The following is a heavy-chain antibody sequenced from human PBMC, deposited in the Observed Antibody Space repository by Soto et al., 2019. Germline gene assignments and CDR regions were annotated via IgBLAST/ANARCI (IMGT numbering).Heavy chain of an antibody. CDR1: GYTFTGYY. CDR2: INPTDGGT. J-gene: IGHJ3*02. Sequence: ASVKVSCKASGYTFTGYYMHWVRQAPGQGPKWMGIINPTDGGTSYAQKFQGRVTMTRDTSTRTLYMELGSLTSEDTAVYYCARDLGAIGFDIWGQGTMVTVSS. V-gene: IGHV1-46*01. CDR3: ARDLGAIGFDI. D-gene: IGHD3-16*02.